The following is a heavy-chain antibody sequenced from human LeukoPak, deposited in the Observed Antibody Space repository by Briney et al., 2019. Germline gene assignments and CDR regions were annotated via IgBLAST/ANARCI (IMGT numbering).Heavy chain of an antibody. V-gene: IGHV3-53*01. D-gene: IGHD5-12*01. CDR1: GISVSSNY. CDR2: LYSGGSI. Sequence: GGSLRLSCAASGISVSSNYMRWVRQAPGKGLEWASVLYSGGSIYYADSVKGRFTISRDNSKNTLYLQMNSLRAEDTAVYYCARGGGYGQDFDYWGQGTLVTVSS. CDR3: ARGGGYGQDFDY. J-gene: IGHJ4*02.